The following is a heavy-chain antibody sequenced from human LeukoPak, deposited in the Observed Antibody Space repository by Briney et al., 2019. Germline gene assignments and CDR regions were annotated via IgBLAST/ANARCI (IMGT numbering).Heavy chain of an antibody. Sequence: GGSLRLSCAASGFTFSSYGMHWVRQAPGKGLEWVAFIRSDASYEYYIDSVKGRFTLSRDNSKNTLYLQMSTLRPEDTAVYYCAKDGLQSTTSGVHLDSWGQGTLVTVSS. J-gene: IGHJ5*01. CDR1: GFTFSSYG. V-gene: IGHV3-30*02. CDR2: IRSDASYE. CDR3: AKDGLQSTTSGVHLDS. D-gene: IGHD5/OR15-5a*01.